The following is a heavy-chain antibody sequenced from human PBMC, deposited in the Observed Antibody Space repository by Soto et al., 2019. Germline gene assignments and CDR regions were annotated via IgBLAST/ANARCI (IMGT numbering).Heavy chain of an antibody. D-gene: IGHD4-17*01. J-gene: IGHJ4*02. Sequence: VHLVESGGGVVQPERSLRLSCAASGLTFSNYAMHWVRQAPGKGLEWVAFISYDGTNRCYPDSVKGRFTISRDNSKNTLYLQMNSLKTEDTAVYYCARESSSTVTTGGGGSAKDYWGQGTLVTVSS. CDR2: ISYDGTNR. CDR1: GLTFSNYA. CDR3: ARESSSTVTTGGGGSAKDY. V-gene: IGHV3-30-3*01.